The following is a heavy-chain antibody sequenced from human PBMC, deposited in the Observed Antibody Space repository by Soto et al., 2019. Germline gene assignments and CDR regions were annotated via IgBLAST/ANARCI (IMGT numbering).Heavy chain of an antibody. D-gene: IGHD2-15*01. J-gene: IGHJ5*02. CDR3: AHRGGYCSGGSCYSIWFDP. V-gene: IGHV2-5*02. CDR1: GFSLSTSGVG. Sequence: QITLKESGPTLVKPTQTLTLTCTFSGFSLSTSGVGVGWIRQPPGKALEWLALIYGDDDKRYSPSLKSRLTITKDTAKNQVVLTMTNMDPVDTATYYCAHRGGYCSGGSCYSIWFDPWGQGTLVTVSS. CDR2: IYGDDDK.